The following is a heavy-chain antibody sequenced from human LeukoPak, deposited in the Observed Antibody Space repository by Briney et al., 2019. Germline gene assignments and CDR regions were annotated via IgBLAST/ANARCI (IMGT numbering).Heavy chain of an antibody. Sequence: ASVKVSCKASGGTFSSYAISWVRQAPGQGLEWIGRIIPIFGTANYVQKFQGRVTITTDESTSTAYMELSSLRSEDTAVYYCARDTWEMATGRIEYFDYWGQGTLVTVSS. CDR3: ARDTWEMATGRIEYFDY. CDR1: GGTFSSYA. J-gene: IGHJ4*02. D-gene: IGHD5-24*01. V-gene: IGHV1-69*05. CDR2: IIPIFGTA.